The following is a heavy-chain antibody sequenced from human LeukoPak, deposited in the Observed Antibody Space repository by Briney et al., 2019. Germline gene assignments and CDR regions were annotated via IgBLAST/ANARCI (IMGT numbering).Heavy chain of an antibody. V-gene: IGHV5-51*01. Sequence: GESLKISFKGSGYSFTSYWIGWVRQMPGKCLEWMGIIYPGDSDTRYSPSFQGQVTISADKSISTAYLQWSSLKASDTAMYYCARSTPYDFWSGYYVNSWFDPWGQGTLVTVSS. CDR2: IYPGDSDT. CDR3: ARSTPYDFWSGYYVNSWFDP. CDR1: GYSFTSYW. D-gene: IGHD3-3*01. J-gene: IGHJ5*02.